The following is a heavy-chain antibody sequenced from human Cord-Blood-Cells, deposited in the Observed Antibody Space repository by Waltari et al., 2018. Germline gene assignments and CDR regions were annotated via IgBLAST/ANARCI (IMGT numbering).Heavy chain of an antibody. CDR3: ARESGIVVVPAAIRALDY. Sequence: QVQLVESGGGVVQPGGSLRLSCAASGFTFSSYGMHLVRQAPGKGLEWVAVIWYDGSNKNYADSVKGRFTISRDNSKNTLYLQMNSLRAEDTAVYYCARESGIVVVPAAIRALDYWGQGTLVTVSS. V-gene: IGHV3-33*01. D-gene: IGHD2-2*02. J-gene: IGHJ4*02. CDR1: GFTFSSYG. CDR2: IWYDGSNK.